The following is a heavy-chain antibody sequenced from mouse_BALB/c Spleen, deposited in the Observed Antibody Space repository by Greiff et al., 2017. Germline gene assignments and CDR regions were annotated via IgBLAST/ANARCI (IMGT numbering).Heavy chain of an antibody. Sequence: EVQGVESGGGLVKPGGSLKLSCAASGFTFSSYTMSWVRQTPEKRLEWVATISSGGGNTYYPDSVKGRFTISRDNAKNNLYLQMSSLRSEDTALYYCARYYYYGSSYDYFDYWGQGTTLTVSS. V-gene: IGHV5-9*03. CDR1: GFTFSSYT. D-gene: IGHD1-1*01. J-gene: IGHJ2*01. CDR2: ISSGGGNT. CDR3: ARYYYYGSSYDYFDY.